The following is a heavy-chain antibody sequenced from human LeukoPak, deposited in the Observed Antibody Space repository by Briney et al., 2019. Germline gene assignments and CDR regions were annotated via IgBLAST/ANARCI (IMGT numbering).Heavy chain of an antibody. V-gene: IGHV4-31*03. CDR3: ARGVRMLIDY. CDR1: GGSISSGGYY. CDR2: IYYSGST. J-gene: IGHJ4*02. D-gene: IGHD2-8*01. Sequence: SQTLSLTCTVSGGSISSGGYYWSWIRQHPGKGLEWIGYIYYSGSTYYNPSLKSRVTISVGTSKNQFSLQLNSVTPEDTAVYYCARGVRMLIDYWGQGTLVTVSS.